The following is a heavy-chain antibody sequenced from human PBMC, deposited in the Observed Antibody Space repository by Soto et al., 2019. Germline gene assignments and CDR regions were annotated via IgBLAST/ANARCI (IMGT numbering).Heavy chain of an antibody. CDR2: ISSSSSTI. D-gene: IGHD2-15*01. CDR1: GFTFSSYS. Sequence: GGSLRLSCAASGFTFSSYSMNWVRQAPGKGLEWVSYISSSSSTIYYADSVKGRFTISRDNAKNSLYLQMNSLRDEDTAVYYCARRGGLPQKGTNYYGMDVWGQGTTVTVSS. J-gene: IGHJ6*02. CDR3: ARRGGLPQKGTNYYGMDV. V-gene: IGHV3-48*02.